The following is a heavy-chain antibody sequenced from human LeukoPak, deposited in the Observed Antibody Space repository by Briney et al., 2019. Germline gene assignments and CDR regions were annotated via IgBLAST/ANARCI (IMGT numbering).Heavy chain of an antibody. CDR2: ISGSGGST. Sequence: GGSLRLSCAASGFTFSSYAMSWVRQAPGKGLEWVSAISGSGGSTYYADSVKGRFTISRDNSKNTLYLQMNSLRAEDTAVYYCAKVMLRYCSGGSCYFDYWGQGTLVTVSS. J-gene: IGHJ4*02. CDR3: AKVMLRYCSGGSCYFDY. CDR1: GFTFSSYA. V-gene: IGHV3-23*01. D-gene: IGHD2-15*01.